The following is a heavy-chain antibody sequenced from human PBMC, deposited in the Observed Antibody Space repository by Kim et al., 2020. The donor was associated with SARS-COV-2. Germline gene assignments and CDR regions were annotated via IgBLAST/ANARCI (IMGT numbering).Heavy chain of an antibody. Sequence: GGSLRLSCAASGFTFSSYAMHWVRQAPGKGLEWVAVISYDGSNKYYVDSVKGRFTISRDNSKNTLYLQMNSLRAEDTAVYYCARDLERGAIPYFWGQGTLVTVSS. CDR1: GFTFSSYA. CDR2: ISYDGSNK. V-gene: IGHV3-30*04. D-gene: IGHD1-26*01. CDR3: ARDLERGAIPYF. J-gene: IGHJ4*02.